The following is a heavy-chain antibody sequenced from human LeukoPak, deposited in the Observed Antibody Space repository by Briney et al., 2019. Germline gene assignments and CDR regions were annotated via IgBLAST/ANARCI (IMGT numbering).Heavy chain of an antibody. CDR1: GGSISSSSYY. J-gene: IGHJ5*02. D-gene: IGHD3-16*01. CDR3: ARALGGPSTCFAP. Sequence: SETLSLTCTVSGGSISSSSYYWGWIRQPPGKGLEWIGSIYYSGSTYYNPSLKSRVTMSVDTSKNQFSLKLSSVTAADTAVYSCARALGGPSTCFAPGARGPLATVPS. V-gene: IGHV4-39*07. CDR2: IYYSGST.